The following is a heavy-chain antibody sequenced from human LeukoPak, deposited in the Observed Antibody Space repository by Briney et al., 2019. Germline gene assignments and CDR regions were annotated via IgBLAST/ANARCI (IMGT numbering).Heavy chain of an antibody. CDR3: TTGLGATTLDYFDY. V-gene: IGHV3-15*01. CDR1: GFTFSNAW. CDR2: IKSKTDGGTT. Sequence: GGSLRLSCAASGFTFSNAWMSWVRQAPGKGLEWVGRIKSKTDGGTTDYAAPVKGRFTISRDDSKNTLYLQMNSLKTEDTAVYYCTTGLGATTLDYFDYWGQGTLVTVSS. J-gene: IGHJ4*02. D-gene: IGHD1-26*01.